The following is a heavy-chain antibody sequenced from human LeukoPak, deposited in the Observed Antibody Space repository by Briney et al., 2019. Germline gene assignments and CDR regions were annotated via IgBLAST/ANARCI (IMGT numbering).Heavy chain of an antibody. CDR1: GYTFTGYY. CDR2: INPNSGGA. D-gene: IGHD4-11*01. V-gene: IGHV1-2*02. J-gene: IGHJ4*02. Sequence: ASVKVSCKASGYTFTGYYMHWVRQAPGQGLEWMGWINPNSGGANYAQKFQGRVTMTRDTSISTGYMELSSLRSDDTAVYYCARFADYSNQHNDYWGQGTLVTVSS. CDR3: ARFADYSNQHNDY.